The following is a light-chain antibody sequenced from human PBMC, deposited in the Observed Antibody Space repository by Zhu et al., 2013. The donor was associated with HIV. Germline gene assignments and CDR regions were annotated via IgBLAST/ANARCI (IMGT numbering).Light chain of an antibody. V-gene: IGLV2-14*03. CDR2: EVS. CDR3: SSFAASGV. CDR1: SSDVGYYNF. J-gene: IGLJ3*02. Sequence: QSALTQPASVSGSPGQSITISCTGTSSDVGYYNFVSWYQQYPGKAPKVLIYEVSHRPSGISNRFSGSKSGNTASLTISGLQAEDEADYYCSSFAASGVFGGGTRLTVL.